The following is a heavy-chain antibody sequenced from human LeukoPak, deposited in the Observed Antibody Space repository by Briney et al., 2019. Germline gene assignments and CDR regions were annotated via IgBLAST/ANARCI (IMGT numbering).Heavy chain of an antibody. J-gene: IGHJ4*02. V-gene: IGHV3-23*01. CDR3: ARVRPTTVLVDY. Sequence: GGSLRLSCAASGFTFSSYDMSWVRQAPGKGLEWVSVISGSGGSTYYADSVKGRVTISRDNSKNTLYLQMNSLRAEDTAVYYCARVRPTTVLVDYWGQGTLVTVSS. CDR1: GFTFSSYD. CDR2: ISGSGGST. D-gene: IGHD4-17*01.